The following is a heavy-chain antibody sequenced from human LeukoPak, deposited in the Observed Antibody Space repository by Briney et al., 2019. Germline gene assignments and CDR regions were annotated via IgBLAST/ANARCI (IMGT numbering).Heavy chain of an antibody. Sequence: GGSLRLSCAGSGFTFTDAWMSWVRQAPGKGLEWVGRIKSKGSGGTTEYAALVKDRFTISRDDSQNTIYLQMNSLETEDTAVYYCAKGDSGWWRLGYWGQGTLVTVSS. J-gene: IGHJ4*02. CDR2: IKSKGSGGTT. D-gene: IGHD6-19*01. CDR3: AKGDSGWWRLGY. V-gene: IGHV3-15*01. CDR1: GFTFTDAW.